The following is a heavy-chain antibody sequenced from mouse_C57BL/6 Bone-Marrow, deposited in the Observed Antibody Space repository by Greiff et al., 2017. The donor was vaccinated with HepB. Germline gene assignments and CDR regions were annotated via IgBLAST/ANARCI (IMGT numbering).Heavy chain of an antibody. Sequence: QVQLQQSGAELARPGASVKLSCKAAGYTFTSYGISWVKQRTGQGLEWIGEIYPRSGNTYYNEKFKGKATLTADKSSSTAYMELRSLTSEDSAVYFCARGTGTNFDVWGTGTTVTVSS. J-gene: IGHJ1*03. CDR1: GYTFTSYG. CDR2: IYPRSGNT. D-gene: IGHD4-1*01. CDR3: ARGTGTNFDV. V-gene: IGHV1-81*01.